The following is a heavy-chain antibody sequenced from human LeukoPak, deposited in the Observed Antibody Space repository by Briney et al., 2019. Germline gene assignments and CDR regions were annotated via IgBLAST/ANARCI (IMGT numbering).Heavy chain of an antibody. D-gene: IGHD1-26*01. Sequence: PGGSLRLSCAASGFTFSNYAMSWIRQAPGKGLEWVSHISSSGSTRYYADSVKGRFTISRDNAKNSLYLQMNSLRAEDTAVYYCARAPRFRLVGVPKGPFDPWGQGTLVTVSS. V-gene: IGHV3-11*01. CDR3: ARAPRFRLVGVPKGPFDP. CDR1: GFTFSNYA. J-gene: IGHJ5*02. CDR2: ISSSGSTR.